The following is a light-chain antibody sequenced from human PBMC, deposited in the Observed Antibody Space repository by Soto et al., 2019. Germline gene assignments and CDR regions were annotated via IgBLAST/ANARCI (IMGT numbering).Light chain of an antibody. Sequence: DIQMTQSPSTLSASVGDLVTITCRASPSISIWLAWYQQKPWKAPKLLIYKAPSLESGVPSSFSGSGSGTEFTLSIISLQPEAVSSYYCQHYNIYAVISVGQGTRLEI. CDR3: QHYNIYAVIS. CDR2: KAP. V-gene: IGKV1-5*03. CDR1: PSISIW. J-gene: IGKJ5*01.